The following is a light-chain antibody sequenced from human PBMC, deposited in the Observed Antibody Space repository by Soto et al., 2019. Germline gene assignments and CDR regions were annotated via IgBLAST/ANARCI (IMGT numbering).Light chain of an antibody. CDR3: HQYGSSPQT. V-gene: IGKV3-20*01. CDR1: QSVSSSY. CDR2: GAS. Sequence: DTVLTQSPGTLSLSPGETATLSCGASQSVSSSYLAWYQQKPGQAPRLLIYGASSRATGIPDRFTGSGSGTDFTLTISRLEPEDFAVFYCHQYGSSPQTFGQGTKVDIK. J-gene: IGKJ1*01.